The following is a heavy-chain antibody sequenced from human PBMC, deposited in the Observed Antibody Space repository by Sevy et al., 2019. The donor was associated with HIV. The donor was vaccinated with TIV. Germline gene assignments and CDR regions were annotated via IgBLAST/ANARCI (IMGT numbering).Heavy chain of an antibody. V-gene: IGHV1-18*01. D-gene: IGHD2-15*01. CDR3: ARAYCSGGRCDSLAY. CDR2: ISPHNGDT. J-gene: IGHJ4*02. CDR1: GYTFTTYR. Sequence: ASVKVSCKVSGYTFTTYRIFWVREAPGQGLESMGWISPHNGDTDYAQKFQGRVTLITDKSTSTAYMELRGLRSDDTAVYFSARAYCSGGRCDSLAYWGQGTLVTVSS.